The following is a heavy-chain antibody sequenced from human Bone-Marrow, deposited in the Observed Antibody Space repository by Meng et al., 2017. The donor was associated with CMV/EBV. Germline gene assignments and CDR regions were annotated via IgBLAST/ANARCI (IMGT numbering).Heavy chain of an antibody. CDR1: GFTFGDHS. Sequence: GESLKISCVASGFTFGDHSMNWVRQAPGKGLEWASSITSSSTYMHYADSMKGRFTISRDNAKNSLFLQMNSLTAEDTAVYYCARWTKAGFDMWGQGKRVTVSS. CDR2: ITSSSTYM. CDR3: ARWTKAGFDM. J-gene: IGHJ3*02. V-gene: IGHV3-21*06. D-gene: IGHD3/OR15-3a*01.